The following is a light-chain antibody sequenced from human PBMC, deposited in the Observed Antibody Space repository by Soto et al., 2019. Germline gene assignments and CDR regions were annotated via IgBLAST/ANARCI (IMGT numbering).Light chain of an antibody. V-gene: IGKV3-15*01. Sequence: EIVLTQSPDTLSVSPGERATLSCRASQSLTRYLAWYQHKPGQAPRLLIYGASTRATGIPVRFSGSGSETEFTLTISSLQSEDFAVYYCQQYNKWPRTFGQGTKVEIK. CDR1: QSLTRY. CDR3: QQYNKWPRT. CDR2: GAS. J-gene: IGKJ1*01.